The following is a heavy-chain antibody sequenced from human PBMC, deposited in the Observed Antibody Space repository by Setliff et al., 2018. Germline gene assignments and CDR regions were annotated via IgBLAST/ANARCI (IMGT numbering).Heavy chain of an antibody. CDR1: GYTFTSYG. Sequence: ASVKVSCKASGYTFTSYGISWVRQAPGQGLEWMGWISAYNGNANYAQKLQGRVTMTTDTSTSTAYMELRSLRSDDTAVYYCARELRPGPQAKYYYDSSGYSPFDIWGQGTMVTVSS. D-gene: IGHD3-22*01. CDR2: ISAYNGNA. J-gene: IGHJ3*02. CDR3: ARELRPGPQAKYYYDSSGYSPFDI. V-gene: IGHV1-18*01.